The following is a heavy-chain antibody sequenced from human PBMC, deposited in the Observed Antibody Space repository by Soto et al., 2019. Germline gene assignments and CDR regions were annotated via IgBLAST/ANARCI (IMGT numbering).Heavy chain of an antibody. CDR1: GGSISSGGYS. CDR2: IYHSGST. D-gene: IGHD3-3*01. Sequence: QLQLQESGSGLVKPSQTLSLTCAVSGGSISSGGYSWSWIRQPPGKGLEWIGYIYHSGSTYYNPSLKSRVTMSVDRSKNQFSLKLSSVTAADTAVYYCARAGSRYYDFWSGYFDYWGQGTLVTVSS. J-gene: IGHJ4*02. V-gene: IGHV4-30-2*01. CDR3: ARAGSRYYDFWSGYFDY.